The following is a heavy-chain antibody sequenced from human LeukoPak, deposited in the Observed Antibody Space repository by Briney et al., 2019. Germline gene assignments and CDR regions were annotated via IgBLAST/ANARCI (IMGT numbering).Heavy chain of an antibody. Sequence: ASVKVSCKASGYTFTSYDINWVRQAPGQGLEWLGWISAYRSNTNPAQKLQGRVSMTTDTSTNTSYMELSMLRSDDTAVYFCARSASFYYMDVWGKGTTVTVSS. J-gene: IGHJ6*03. V-gene: IGHV1-18*01. CDR3: ARSASFYYMDV. CDR1: GYTFTSYD. CDR2: ISAYRSNT.